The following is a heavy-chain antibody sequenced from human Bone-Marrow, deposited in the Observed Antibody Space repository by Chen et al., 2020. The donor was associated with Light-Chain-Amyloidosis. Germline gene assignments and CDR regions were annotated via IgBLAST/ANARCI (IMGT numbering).Heavy chain of an antibody. CDR1: GFTFNTYA. Sequence: LESGGGLIQPGGSLRLSCAASGFTFNTYALSWVRQAPGKGLEWVSAISSGGGSTYYADSVNGRFTISRDNSRNTLYLQMNSLRVEDTAVYYCARDSGITDCTSGRCYNYNWFDPWGQGTLVTVSS. CDR2: ISSGGGST. J-gene: IGHJ5*02. D-gene: IGHD2-2*02. V-gene: IGHV3-23*01. CDR3: ARDSGITDCTSGRCYNYNWFDP.